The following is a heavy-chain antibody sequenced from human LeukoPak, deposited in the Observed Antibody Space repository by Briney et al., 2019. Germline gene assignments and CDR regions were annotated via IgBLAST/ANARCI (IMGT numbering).Heavy chain of an antibody. V-gene: IGHV3-48*04. CDR1: GFTFSNYG. J-gene: IGHJ6*02. CDR2: ISSSGSTI. Sequence: PGRSLRLSCAASGFTFSNYGMHWVRQAPGKGLEWVSYISSSGSTIYYADSVKGRFTISRDNAKNSLYLQMNSLRAEDTAVYYCARLPSRSSGWLNYYYYGMDVWGQGTTVTVSS. CDR3: ARLPSRSSGWLNYYYYGMDV. D-gene: IGHD6-19*01.